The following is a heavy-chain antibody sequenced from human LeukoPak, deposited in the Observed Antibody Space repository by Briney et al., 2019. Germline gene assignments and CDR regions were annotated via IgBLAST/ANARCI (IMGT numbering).Heavy chain of an antibody. CDR3: ARNRRENTVTTDDAFDI. CDR1: GFTFSSYW. V-gene: IGHV3-74*01. D-gene: IGHD4-17*01. Sequence: GGSLRLSCAASGFTFSSYWMHWVRQAPGKGLVWVSRINSDGSSTSYADSVKGRFTISRDNAKNTLYLQMNSLRAEDTAAYYCARNRRENTVTTDDAFDIWGQGTMVTVSS. CDR2: INSDGSST. J-gene: IGHJ3*02.